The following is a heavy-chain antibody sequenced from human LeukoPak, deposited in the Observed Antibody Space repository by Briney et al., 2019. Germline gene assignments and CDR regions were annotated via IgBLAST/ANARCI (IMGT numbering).Heavy chain of an antibody. V-gene: IGHV3-23*01. D-gene: IGHD3-3*01. CDR3: ARDERLLSFLK. J-gene: IGHJ4*02. Sequence: GGSLRLSCAASGLTFSSYGLSWVRQAPGKGLEWVSGITGSGGSTYYADSVKGRFTISRDNSKNTLYLQMNSLRAEDTAIYYCARDERLLSFLKWGQGTLVTVSS. CDR2: ITGSGGST. CDR1: GLTFSSYG.